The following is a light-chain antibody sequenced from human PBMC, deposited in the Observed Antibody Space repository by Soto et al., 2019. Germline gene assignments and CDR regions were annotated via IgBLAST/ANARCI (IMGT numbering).Light chain of an antibody. J-gene: IGKJ1*01. CDR2: DVS. V-gene: IGKV3-20*01. Sequence: EIVLTQSPGTLSLSPGERAALSCRASRSLSSTSLAWYQQRPGQAPRLLIYDVSSRATGIPDRFSGSGSGTDFTLTINRLEPDDFAVYYCQQYGSSPRTFGQGTRWIS. CDR3: QQYGSSPRT. CDR1: RSLSSTS.